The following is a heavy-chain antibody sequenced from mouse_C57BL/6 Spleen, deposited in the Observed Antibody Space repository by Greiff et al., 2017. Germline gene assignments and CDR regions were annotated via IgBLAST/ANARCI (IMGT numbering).Heavy chain of an antibody. CDR1: GYAFSSSW. J-gene: IGHJ1*03. CDR2: IYPGDGDT. Sequence: VQLQQSGPELVKPGASVKISCKASGYAFSSSWMNWVKQRPGKGLEWIGRIYPGDGDTNYNGTFKGKATLTADKSSSTAYMQLSSLTSEDSAVYFCARLVGRDWYFDVWGTGTTVTVSS. V-gene: IGHV1-82*01. D-gene: IGHD2-12*01. CDR3: ARLVGRDWYFDV.